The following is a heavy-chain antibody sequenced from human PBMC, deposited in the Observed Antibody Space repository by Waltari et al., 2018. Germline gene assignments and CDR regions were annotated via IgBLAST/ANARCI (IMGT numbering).Heavy chain of an antibody. CDR2: IYSGGST. CDR3: ARGVGIPPYDAFDI. J-gene: IGHJ3*02. D-gene: IGHD2-15*01. CDR1: GGTFSSYA. V-gene: IGHV3-53*01. Sequence: VQLVQSGAEVKKPGSSVKVSCKASGGTFSSYAISWVRQAPGKGLEWVSVIYSGGSTYYADSVKGRFTISRDNSKNTLYLQMNSLRAEDTAVYYCARGVGIPPYDAFDIWGQGTMVTVSS.